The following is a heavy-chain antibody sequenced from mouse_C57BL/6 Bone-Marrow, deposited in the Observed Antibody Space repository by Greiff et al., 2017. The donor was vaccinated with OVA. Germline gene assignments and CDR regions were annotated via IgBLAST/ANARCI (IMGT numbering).Heavy chain of an antibody. CDR1: GFTFSSYG. D-gene: IGHD1-1*01. CDR3: ARRGGSSYNFDY. Sequence: EVKLMESGGDLVKPGGSLKLSCAASGFTFSSYGMSWVRQTPDKRLEWVATISSGGSYTYYPDSVKGRFTISRDNAKNTLYLQMSSLKSEDTAMYYCARRGGSSYNFDYWGQGTTLTVSS. CDR2: ISSGGSYT. V-gene: IGHV5-6*02. J-gene: IGHJ2*01.